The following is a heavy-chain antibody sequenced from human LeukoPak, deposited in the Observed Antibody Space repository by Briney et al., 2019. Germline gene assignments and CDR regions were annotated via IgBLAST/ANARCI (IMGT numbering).Heavy chain of an antibody. CDR2: MFHSGTS. J-gene: IGHJ3*02. D-gene: IGHD2-2*01. Sequence: SETLSLTCTVSGGSISSSNYYWGWIRQPPGKGPEWIGSMFHSGTSYYNPSLKSRVTISVDTSKNQVSLNLTSVTAADTAVYYCARVGVVVAADAFDIWGQGTMVTVSS. V-gene: IGHV4-39*07. CDR3: ARVGVVVAADAFDI. CDR1: GGSISSSNYY.